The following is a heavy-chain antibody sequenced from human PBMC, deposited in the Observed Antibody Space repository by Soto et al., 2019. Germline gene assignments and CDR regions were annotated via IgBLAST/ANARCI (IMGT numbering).Heavy chain of an antibody. V-gene: IGHV1-18*01. CDR3: ARDLGYCNSSGCLRSWFDP. CDR1: GYSFRTHG. D-gene: IGHD2-15*01. Sequence: QVQLVQSGAAVKTPGASVKVSCRASGYSFRTHGISWVRQAPGQGLEWMGRISTYDDKTNFPQKFQGRITMTTDTSTSTAYVELRSLRSDDTAVYFCARDLGYCNSSGCLRSWFDPWGQGTLVTVSS. J-gene: IGHJ5*02. CDR2: ISTYDDKT.